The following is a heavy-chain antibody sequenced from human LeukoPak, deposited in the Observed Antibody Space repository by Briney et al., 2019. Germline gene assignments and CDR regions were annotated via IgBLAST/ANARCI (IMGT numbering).Heavy chain of an antibody. CDR2: ISSSGSTI. V-gene: IGHV3-11*01. CDR3: ARDHGIAAQYNWFDP. J-gene: IGHJ5*02. Sequence: GGSLRLPCAASGFTFSDYYMSWIRQAPGKGLEWVSYISSSGSTIYYADSVKGRFTISRDNAKNSLYLQMNSLRSEDTAVYYCARDHGIAAQYNWFDPWGQGTLVTASS. CDR1: GFTFSDYY. D-gene: IGHD6-6*01.